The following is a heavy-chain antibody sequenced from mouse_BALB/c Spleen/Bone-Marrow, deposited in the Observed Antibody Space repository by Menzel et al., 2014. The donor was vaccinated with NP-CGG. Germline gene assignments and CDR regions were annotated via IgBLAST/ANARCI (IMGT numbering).Heavy chain of an antibody. V-gene: IGHV10S3*01. Sequence: EVKLQESGGGLVQPKGSLKLSCAASGFTFNTNAMNWVRQAPGKGLEWVTRIRSKSNNYATYYADSVKDRFTISRDDSQSMLYLQMNNLKTEDTAMYYCVRGGSSSHYYAMDYWGQGTSDTVSS. D-gene: IGHD1-1*01. CDR1: GFTFNTNA. CDR2: IRSKSNNYAT. J-gene: IGHJ4*01. CDR3: VRGGSSSHYYAMDY.